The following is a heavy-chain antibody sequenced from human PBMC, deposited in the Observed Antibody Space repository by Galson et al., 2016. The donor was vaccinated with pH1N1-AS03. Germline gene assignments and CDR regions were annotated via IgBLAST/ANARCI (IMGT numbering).Heavy chain of an antibody. CDR3: ARARGGEDTWSQDV. CDR2: IDEGGSHP. D-gene: IGHD2-21*01. Sequence: SLRLSCAASGFTFSKTGMNWVRQAPGKGPEWVSSIDEGGSHPYSADSLQGRFTISRDNTKNSLFLHMNSLRAEDTAVYYCARARGGEDTWSQDVRGQGTTVTVSS. CDR1: GFTFSKTG. V-gene: IGHV3-21*01. J-gene: IGHJ6*02.